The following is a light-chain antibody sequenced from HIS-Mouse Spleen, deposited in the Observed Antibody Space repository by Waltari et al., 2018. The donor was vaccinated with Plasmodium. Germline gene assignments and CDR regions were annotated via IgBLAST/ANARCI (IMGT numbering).Light chain of an antibody. V-gene: IGLV3-10*01. CDR3: YSTDSSGNHRV. CDR1: ALPKKY. CDR2: EDS. J-gene: IGLJ3*02. Sequence: SYELTQPPSVSVSPGQTARITCSGDALPKKYAYWYQQQSGQATGLVIYEDSKRPSGIPERFSGSSSGTMATLTISGAQVEDEADYYCYSTDSSGNHRVFGGGTKLTVL.